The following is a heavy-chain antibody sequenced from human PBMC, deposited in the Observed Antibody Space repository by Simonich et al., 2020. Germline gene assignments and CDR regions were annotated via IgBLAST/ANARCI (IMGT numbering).Heavy chain of an antibody. CDR3: AREYSSSSDPYWYFDL. D-gene: IGHD6-6*01. V-gene: IGHV3-7*01. CDR1: GFTFSSYW. Sequence: EVQLVESGGGLVQPGGSLRLSCAASGFTFSSYWMGWVRQAQGKGVEWWAKIKQDGSEKDYVDSVKGRFTISRDNAKNSLYLQMNSLRAEDTAVYYCAREYSSSSDPYWYFDLWGRGTLVTVSS. J-gene: IGHJ2*01. CDR2: IKQDGSEK.